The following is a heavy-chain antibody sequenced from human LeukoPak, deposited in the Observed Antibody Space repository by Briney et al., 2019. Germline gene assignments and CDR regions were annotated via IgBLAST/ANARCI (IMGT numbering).Heavy chain of an antibody. V-gene: IGHV4-59*08. CDR2: IYYSGTT. Sequence: SETLSLTCTVSGGSISSYYWSWIRQAPGKGLEWIGYIYYSGTTKYNPSLMSRVTISVDTSKNQFSLRLSSVAAADTAVYYCARNRGSGDYFDYWGQGTLVTVSS. CDR1: GGSISSYY. D-gene: IGHD3-16*01. CDR3: ARNRGSGDYFDY. J-gene: IGHJ4*02.